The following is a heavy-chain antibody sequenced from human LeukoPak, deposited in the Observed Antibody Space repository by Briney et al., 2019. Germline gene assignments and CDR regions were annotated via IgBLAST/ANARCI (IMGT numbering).Heavy chain of an antibody. CDR1: GFTFSSYS. CDR3: AREYNSGPKQTDAFDI. V-gene: IGHV3-21*01. J-gene: IGHJ3*02. Sequence: GGSLRLSCAASGFTFSSYSMNWVRQAPGKGLEWVSSISGSSSYINYADSVKGRFTISRDNAQNSLFLQLNSLRAEDTAVYYCAREYNSGPKQTDAFDIWGQGTMVTVSS. CDR2: ISGSSSYI. D-gene: IGHD3-22*01.